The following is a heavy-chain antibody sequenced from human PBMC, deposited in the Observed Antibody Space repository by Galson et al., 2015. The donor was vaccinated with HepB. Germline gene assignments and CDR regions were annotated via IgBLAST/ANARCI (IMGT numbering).Heavy chain of an antibody. CDR3: ARDTRDYYGSGNYFQYYYYGLDV. V-gene: IGHV4-59*01. D-gene: IGHD3-10*01. CDR1: GGSISSNY. J-gene: IGHJ6*02. Sequence: SETLSLTCTVSGGSISSNYWSWIRQPPGKGLEWIGYIYYSGSTNYNPSLQSRVTFSIDTSKNQFSLRLSSVTAADTAVYYCARDTRDYYGSGNYFQYYYYGLDVWGQGTTVTVSS. CDR2: IYYSGST.